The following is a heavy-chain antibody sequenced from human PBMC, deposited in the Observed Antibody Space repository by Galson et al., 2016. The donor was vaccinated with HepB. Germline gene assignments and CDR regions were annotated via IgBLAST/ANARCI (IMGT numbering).Heavy chain of an antibody. Sequence: SLRLSCAASGFTVSNNYMRWVRQAPGKGLEWVAVISDDGSNKNYADSVKGRFTISRDNSKNTLYLQMNSLRAEDTAVFYCARDDFWTGPPSASFSFDYWGQGTLVTVS. CDR3: ARDDFWTGPPSASFSFDY. CDR1: GFTVSNNY. V-gene: IGHV3-30-3*01. D-gene: IGHD3/OR15-3a*01. CDR2: ISDDGSNK. J-gene: IGHJ4*02.